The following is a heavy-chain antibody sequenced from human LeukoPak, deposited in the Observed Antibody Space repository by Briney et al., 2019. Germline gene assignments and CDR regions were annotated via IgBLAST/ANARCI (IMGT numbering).Heavy chain of an antibody. CDR1: GFTFSNAW. CDR2: IKSKTDGGTT. V-gene: IGHV3-15*01. D-gene: IGHD6-13*01. J-gene: IGHJ2*01. CDR3: TTGLGSSWSEPQGDWYFDL. Sequence: GGSLRLSCAASGFTFSNAWMSWVRQAPGKGLEWVGRIKSKTDGGTTDYAAPVKGRFTISRDDSKNTLYLQMNSLKTEDTAVYYCTTGLGSSWSEPQGDWYFDLWGRGTLVTVSS.